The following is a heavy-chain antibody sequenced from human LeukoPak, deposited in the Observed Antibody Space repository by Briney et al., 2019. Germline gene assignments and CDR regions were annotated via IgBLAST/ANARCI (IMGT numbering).Heavy chain of an antibody. CDR1: GFTFSSYA. D-gene: IGHD2-8*01. CDR2: ISDSGCST. J-gene: IGHJ4*02. V-gene: IGHV3-23*01. CDR3: AKDTSIGRYCTNGVCSPFDY. Sequence: PGGSLRLSCAASGFTFSSYAMSWVRQAPGKGLEWVSAISDSGCSTYDADSVKGRFTISRDNSKNTLYLQMNSLRAEDTAVYYCAKDTSIGRYCTNGVCSPFDYWGQGTLVTVSS.